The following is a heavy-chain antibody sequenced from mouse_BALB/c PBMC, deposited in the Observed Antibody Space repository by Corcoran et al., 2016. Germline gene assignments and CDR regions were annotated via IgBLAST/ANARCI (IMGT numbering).Heavy chain of an antibody. D-gene: IGHD1-1*01. V-gene: IGHV9-3-1*01. CDR1: GYTFTNYG. CDR2: INTYTGEP. Sequence: QIQLVQSGPELKKPGETVKISSKASGYTFTNYGMNWVKQAPGKGLKWMGWINTYTGEPTYADDFKGRFAFSLETSASTAYLQINNLKNEDTATYFCARWTYYYGSSYWYFDVWGAGTTVTVSS. CDR3: ARWTYYYGSSYWYFDV. J-gene: IGHJ1*01.